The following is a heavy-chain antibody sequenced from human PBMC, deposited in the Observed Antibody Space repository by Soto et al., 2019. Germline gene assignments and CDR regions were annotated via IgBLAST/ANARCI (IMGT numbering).Heavy chain of an antibody. CDR2: ISAYNGNT. CDR1: GHTFTSYG. CDR3: TRSGYYSPPDD. V-gene: IGHV1-18*01. Sequence: ASVKVSCKASGHTFTSYGISWVRQAPGQGLEWMGWISAYNGNTNYAQNLQGRVTMTTDTSTSTVYMELRSLRSDDTAVYYCTRSGYYSPPDDWGQGIRVTVSS. D-gene: IGHD3-22*01. J-gene: IGHJ4*02.